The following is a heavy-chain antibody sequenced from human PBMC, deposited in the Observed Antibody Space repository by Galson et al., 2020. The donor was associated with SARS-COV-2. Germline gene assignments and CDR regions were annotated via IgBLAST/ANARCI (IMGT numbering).Heavy chain of an antibody. CDR1: GDSISSYY. CDR2: IYYSGST. D-gene: IGHD6-13*01. Sequence: SQTLSLTCTVSGDSISSYYWSWIRQPPGKGLEWIGYIYYSGSTNYNPSLKSRVTMSVDTSKNHFSLRLTAVTAADTAVYYCARPDMAAAGAFDIWGQGTMVTVSS. CDR3: ARPDMAAAGAFDI. J-gene: IGHJ3*02. V-gene: IGHV4-59*01.